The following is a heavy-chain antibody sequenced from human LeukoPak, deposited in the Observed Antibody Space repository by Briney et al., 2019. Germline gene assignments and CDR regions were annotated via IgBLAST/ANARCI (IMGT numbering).Heavy chain of an antibody. D-gene: IGHD5-18*01. CDR3: AKDFDVDTAIISYFDC. CDR2: IYSGGST. CDR1: GFTVTSYY. Sequence: PGGSLRLSCAASGFTVTSYYMNWVRQAPGKGLEWVSLIYSGGSTSYADSVKGRFTISRDNSKNTLFLQMNSLRAEDTAVYFCAKDFDVDTAIISYFDCWGQGTLVTVSS. V-gene: IGHV3-66*01. J-gene: IGHJ4*02.